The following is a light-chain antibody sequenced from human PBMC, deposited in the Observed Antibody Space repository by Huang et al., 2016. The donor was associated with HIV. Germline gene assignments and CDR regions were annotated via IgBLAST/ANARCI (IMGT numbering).Light chain of an antibody. CDR1: QDIGND. Sequence: AIQMTQSPSSLSASVGDRVTITCRASQDIGNDLDWYQQRPGKAPKLLIYTASNLHTEVPSRFSGTGSDTTFTLTINSLQPQDVGTYFCLQNYNYPYTFGQGTKLEIK. V-gene: IGKV1-6*02. J-gene: IGKJ2*01. CDR3: LQNYNYPYT. CDR2: TAS.